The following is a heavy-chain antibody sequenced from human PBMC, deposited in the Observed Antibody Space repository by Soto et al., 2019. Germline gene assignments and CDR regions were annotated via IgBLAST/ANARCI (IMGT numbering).Heavy chain of an antibody. D-gene: IGHD1-1*01. Sequence: QIQLVQSGAEVKKPGASVKVSCKASGYNFFDYGVRWVRQAAGQGLEWMGWVSPKSGNTDYARKVQSRVTMTTETSTRTAYMELRGLRSDDTAVYYCARGRTVSSIGPLLVWGQGTLVSVSS. CDR1: GYNFFDYG. CDR3: ARGRTVSSIGPLLV. CDR2: VSPKSGNT. V-gene: IGHV1-18*01. J-gene: IGHJ1*01.